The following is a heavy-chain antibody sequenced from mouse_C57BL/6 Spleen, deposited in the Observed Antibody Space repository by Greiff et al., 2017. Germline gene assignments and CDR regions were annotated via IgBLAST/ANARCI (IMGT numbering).Heavy chain of an antibody. CDR2: IYPGSGNT. CDR1: GYSFTSYY. J-gene: IGHJ2*01. CDR3: ASYDGYLFDY. Sequence: VQLQQSGPELVKPGASVKISCKASGYSFTSYYIHWVKQRPGQGLEWIGWIYPGSGNTKYNEKFKGKAALTADTSSSTAYMQLSSLTSEDSAVYYCASYDGYLFDYWGQGTTLTVSS. D-gene: IGHD2-3*01. V-gene: IGHV1-66*01.